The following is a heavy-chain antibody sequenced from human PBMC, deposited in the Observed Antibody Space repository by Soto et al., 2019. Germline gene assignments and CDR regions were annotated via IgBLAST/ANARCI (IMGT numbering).Heavy chain of an antibody. Sequence: QVQLVQSGDEVKKPGASVTVSCKASGYIFVNYGIACVRQAPGQWLEWMGWISPYTGNTHSATKVQGRLTMTTDTSTSTDYMDLGSLTSDDTAVYYCVMVDNYVTPTPQDVWGQGTTVTVSS. J-gene: IGHJ6*02. V-gene: IGHV1-18*01. CDR3: VMVDNYVTPTPQDV. D-gene: IGHD3-16*01. CDR2: ISPYTGNT. CDR1: GYIFVNYG.